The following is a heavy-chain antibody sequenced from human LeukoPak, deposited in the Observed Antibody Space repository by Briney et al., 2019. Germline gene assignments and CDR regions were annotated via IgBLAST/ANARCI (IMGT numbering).Heavy chain of an antibody. CDR3: ARSISSGYYTGSIDY. V-gene: IGHV1-2*02. CDR1: GYTFTSYY. D-gene: IGHD3-22*01. CDR2: INPNSGGT. Sequence: ASVKVSCKASGYTFTSYYMHWVRQAPGQGLEWMGWINPNSGGTNYAQKFQGRVTMTRDTSISTAYMELSRLRSDDTAVYYCARSISSGYYTGSIDYWGQGTLVTVSS. J-gene: IGHJ4*02.